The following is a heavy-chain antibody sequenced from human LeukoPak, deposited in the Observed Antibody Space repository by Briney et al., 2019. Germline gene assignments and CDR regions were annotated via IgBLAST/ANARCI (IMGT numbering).Heavy chain of an antibody. V-gene: IGHV4-4*07. CDR2: ISSTGTT. J-gene: IGHJ5*02. D-gene: IGHD3-9*01. Sequence: SETLSLTCTVSGDSISGKYWSWIRRPAGRGLEWLGRISSTGTTDYSPSLKGRATMSLDTSKNQFSLSLTSVTAADTAVYYCARLDILVPRAVEWFDPWGQGTLVTVSS. CDR1: GDSISGKY. CDR3: ARLDILVPRAVEWFDP.